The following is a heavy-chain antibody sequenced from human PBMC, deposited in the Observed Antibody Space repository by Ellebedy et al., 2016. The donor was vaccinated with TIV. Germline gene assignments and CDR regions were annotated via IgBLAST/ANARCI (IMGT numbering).Heavy chain of an antibody. J-gene: IGHJ4*02. Sequence: AASVTVSCKASLYTFPSYYMHWARQAPGQGLEWMGIINPSGGSTSYAQKFQGRVTMTRDTSTSTVYMELSSLRSEDTAVYYCARGGIVVVITPSYWGQGTLVTVSS. CDR1: LYTFPSYY. CDR3: ARGGIVVVITPSY. V-gene: IGHV1-46*01. D-gene: IGHD3-22*01. CDR2: INPSGGST.